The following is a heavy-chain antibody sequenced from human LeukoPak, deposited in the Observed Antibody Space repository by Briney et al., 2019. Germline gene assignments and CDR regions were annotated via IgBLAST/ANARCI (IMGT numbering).Heavy chain of an antibody. CDR2: ISSSSSYI. CDR3: ARDLVVTPGYFDY. J-gene: IGHJ4*02. D-gene: IGHD4-23*01. Sequence: EGSLRLSCAASGFAFSSYSMNWVRQAPGKGLEWVSSISSSSSYIYYADSVKGRFTISRDNAKNSLYLQINSLRAEDTAVYYCARDLVVTPGYFDYWGQGTLVTVSS. V-gene: IGHV3-21*01. CDR1: GFAFSSYS.